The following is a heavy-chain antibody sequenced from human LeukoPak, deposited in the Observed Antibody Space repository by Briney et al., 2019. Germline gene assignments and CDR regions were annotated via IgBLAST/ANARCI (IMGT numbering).Heavy chain of an antibody. CDR3: ARDAQRGFDYSNSLEY. J-gene: IGHJ4*01. D-gene: IGHD4-11*01. CDR2: IWSDATNR. CDR1: GFIFSHYG. V-gene: IGHV3-33*01. Sequence: GKSLRLSCAASGFIFSHYGMHWVRQASGKGLEWVAVIWSDATNRFYGASVKGRFTISRDNSQNTVFLQMNSLRAEDTAIYYCARDAQRGFDYSNSLEYWGHGTLVTVSS.